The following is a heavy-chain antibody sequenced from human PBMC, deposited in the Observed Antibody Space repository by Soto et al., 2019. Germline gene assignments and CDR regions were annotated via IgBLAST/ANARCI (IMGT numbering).Heavy chain of an antibody. V-gene: IGHV3-48*04. D-gene: IGHD3-10*01. CDR2: IRSSSSTI. CDR1: GFTFSSYS. Sequence: GGSLRLSCAASGFTFSSYSMNWVRQAPGKGLEWVSYIRSSSSTIYYADSVKGRFTISRYNAKNALYLQMNSLRAEDPTVYYCARDLGFGELIGEIDYWGQGTLVTVSS. CDR3: ARDLGFGELIGEIDY. J-gene: IGHJ4*02.